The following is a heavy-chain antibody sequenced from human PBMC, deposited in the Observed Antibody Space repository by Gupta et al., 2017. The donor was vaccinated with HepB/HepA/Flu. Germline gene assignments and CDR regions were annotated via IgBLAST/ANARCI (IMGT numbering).Heavy chain of an antibody. D-gene: IGHD3-3*01. Sequence: EVQMLESGGGLVQPGGSLRLSCAASGFSFSSYAMSWVCQALGKGLEWVSALDNSGSYTYYADSAKGRFTISRDNSKGTLYLEMNSLTADDTAVYYCAKHSGVTRIGRYFDSWGQGTLVTVSS. CDR3: AKHSGVTRIGRYFDS. CDR1: GFSFSSYA. V-gene: IGHV3-23*05. J-gene: IGHJ4*02. CDR2: LDNSGSYT.